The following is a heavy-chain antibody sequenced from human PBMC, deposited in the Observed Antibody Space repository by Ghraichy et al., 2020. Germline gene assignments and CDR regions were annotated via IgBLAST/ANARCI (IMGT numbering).Heavy chain of an antibody. CDR2: IKPDGSEK. D-gene: IGHD3-10*01. V-gene: IGHV3-7*03. J-gene: IGHJ4*02. CDR3: ARLWGGYENSKWRHFDY. CDR1: RFTFTNQW. Sequence: GGDLRVSCAASRFTFTNQWMTWVRQAPGKGPEWVATIKPDGSEKDYVDSVKGRFTISRDNAKTSLYLQMNSLRVDDTAMYFCARLWGGYENSKWRHFDYWGQGTLVTVSS.